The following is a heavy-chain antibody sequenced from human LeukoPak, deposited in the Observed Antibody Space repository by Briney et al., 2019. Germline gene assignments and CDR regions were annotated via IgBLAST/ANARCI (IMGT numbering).Heavy chain of an antibody. CDR2: IYHSGST. CDR3: ARGYDSSGYSPDAFDI. CDR1: GYSISSGYY. J-gene: IGHJ3*02. V-gene: IGHV4-38-2*02. Sequence: PSETLSLTCTVSGYSISSGYYWGWIRQPPGKGLEWIGSIYHSGSTYHNPSLKSRVTISVDTSKNQFSLKLSSVTAADTAVYYCARGYDSSGYSPDAFDIWGQGTMVTVSS. D-gene: IGHD3-22*01.